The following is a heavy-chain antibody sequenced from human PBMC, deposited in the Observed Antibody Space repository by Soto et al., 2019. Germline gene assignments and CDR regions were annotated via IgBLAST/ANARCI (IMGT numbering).Heavy chain of an antibody. Sequence: SETLSLTGTVSGGSISSGGYYWSWIRQHPGTGLEWIGYIYYSGSTYYNPSLKSRVTISVDTSMNQFSLKLSSVTAADTAVYYCARFPRARNRSSWPEYFDYWGQGTLVPVAS. CDR1: GGSISSGGYY. CDR2: IYYSGST. CDR3: ARFPRARNRSSWPEYFDY. V-gene: IGHV4-31*03. J-gene: IGHJ4*02. D-gene: IGHD6-13*01.